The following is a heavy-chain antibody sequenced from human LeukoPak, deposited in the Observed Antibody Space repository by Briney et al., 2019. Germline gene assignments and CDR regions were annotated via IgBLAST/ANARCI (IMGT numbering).Heavy chain of an antibody. J-gene: IGHJ6*03. CDR2: IYYSGST. D-gene: IGHD6-13*01. CDR3: ARSDSSSWGYYYYYYMDV. V-gene: IGHV4-59*01. CDR1: GGSISSYY. Sequence: SETLSLTCTVSGGSISSYYWSWIRQSPGKGLEWIGYIYYSGSTNYNPSLKSRVTISVDTSKNQFPLKLSSVTAADTAVYYCARSDSSSWGYYYYYYMDVWGKGTTVTVSS.